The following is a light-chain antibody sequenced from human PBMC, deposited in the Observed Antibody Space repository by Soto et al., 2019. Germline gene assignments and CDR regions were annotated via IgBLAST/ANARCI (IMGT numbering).Light chain of an antibody. J-gene: IGKJ4*01. CDR3: QQYGSSPFT. CDR2: GAS. V-gene: IGKV3-20*01. Sequence: EIVLTQSPGTLSLSPGERATLSCRASQSVSGSSLAWYQQIPGQAPRLLIYGASSRATGIPDRFSGSGSGTDFTLIISRLEPEDFAVYYCQQYGSSPFTFGGGTKVEIK. CDR1: QSVSGSS.